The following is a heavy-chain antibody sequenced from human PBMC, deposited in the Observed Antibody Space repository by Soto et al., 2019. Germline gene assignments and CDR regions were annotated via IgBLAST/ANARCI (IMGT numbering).Heavy chain of an antibody. J-gene: IGHJ4*02. Sequence: QVQLLESGGGLVKPGGSLRLSCAASGFTFSDYYMSWIRQAPGKGLECVAYISVSSTYANYADSVDGRFTISRDNAETSLFLQMNSLRADDTAVSYCARGVRYYSSEKPANFDYWGQGALVTVSS. CDR3: ARGVRYYSSEKPANFDY. D-gene: IGHD3-10*01. CDR2: ISVSSTYA. CDR1: GFTFSDYY. V-gene: IGHV3-11*05.